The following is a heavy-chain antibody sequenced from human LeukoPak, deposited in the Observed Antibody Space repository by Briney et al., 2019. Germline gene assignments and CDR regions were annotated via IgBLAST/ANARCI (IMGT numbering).Heavy chain of an antibody. Sequence: GGSLRLSCAASGFTFSDYYMSWIRQAPGKGLEWVSYISSSGSTIYYADSAKGRFTISRDNAKNSLYLQMNSLRAEDTAVYYCARHPRNWVFFDYWGQRALVTVSS. CDR1: GFTFSDYY. CDR3: ARHPRNWVFFDY. D-gene: IGHD3-9*01. J-gene: IGHJ4*02. CDR2: ISSSGSTI. V-gene: IGHV3-11*01.